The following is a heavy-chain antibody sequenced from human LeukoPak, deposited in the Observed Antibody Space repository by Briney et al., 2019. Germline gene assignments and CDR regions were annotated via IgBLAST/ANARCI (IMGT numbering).Heavy chain of an antibody. V-gene: IGHV3-15*01. CDR1: GFTFSHAW. CDR2: IKSKTDGGTT. Sequence: PGGSLRLSCVASGFTFSHAWMSWVRQAPGKGLEWGGRIKSKTDGGTTDYAAPVKGRFSISRDDSKNTLYLQLNSLKTEDTGFYYCTTVFDTTGPSWGQGTLVTVSS. D-gene: IGHD2/OR15-2a*01. J-gene: IGHJ5*02. CDR3: TTVFDTTGPS.